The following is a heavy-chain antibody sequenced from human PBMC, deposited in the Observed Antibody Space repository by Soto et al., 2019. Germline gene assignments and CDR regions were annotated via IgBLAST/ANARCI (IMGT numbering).Heavy chain of an antibody. CDR1: GFTFTSFA. J-gene: IGHJ2*01. CDR2: LSGSGANT. V-gene: IGHV3-23*01. CDR3: AKVGSTTYWYFDL. Sequence: GGSLRLSCAASGFTFTSFAMAWVRQAPGKGLEWVSALSGSGANTYYTDSVKGRFTISRDNSKNTLYVQMNSLRAEDTAIYYCAKVGSTTYWYFDLWGRGTLVTVSS. D-gene: IGHD4-17*01.